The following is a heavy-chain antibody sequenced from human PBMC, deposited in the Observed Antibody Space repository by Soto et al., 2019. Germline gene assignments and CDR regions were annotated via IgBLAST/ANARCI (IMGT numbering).Heavy chain of an antibody. Sequence: EVQLVESGGGLVKPGGSLRLSCAASGFTVSNAWMSWVRQAPGKGVEWVGRIKSKTDGGTTEYDAPVKGRFTISRDDSKNTLYLQMNSLKTEDTAVYYCTRYSYGASEYWGQGTLVTVSS. J-gene: IGHJ4*02. CDR2: IKSKTDGGTT. CDR3: TRYSYGASEY. V-gene: IGHV3-15*01. D-gene: IGHD5-18*01. CDR1: GFTVSNAW.